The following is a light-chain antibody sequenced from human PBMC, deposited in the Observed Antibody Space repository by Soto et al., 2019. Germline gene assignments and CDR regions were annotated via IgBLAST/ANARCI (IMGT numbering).Light chain of an antibody. CDR1: QSVGTSY. CDR2: GAS. Sequence: EIVLTQSPGTLSLSPGERATLSCRASQSVGTSYLAWYQQKPGQAPRLLIYGASGRATGIPDRFSGSGSGTDFTLTISRLEPEDFAVYYCQQYGSSPTTFGQGTKVDIK. V-gene: IGKV3-20*01. CDR3: QQYGSSPTT. J-gene: IGKJ1*01.